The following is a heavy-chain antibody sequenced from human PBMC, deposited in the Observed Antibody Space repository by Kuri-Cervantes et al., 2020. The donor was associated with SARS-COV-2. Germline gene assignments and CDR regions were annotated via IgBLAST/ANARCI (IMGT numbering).Heavy chain of an antibody. CDR3: AKDLGGYVGY. Sequence: GGSLRLSCAASGFTFSSYGMHWVRQAPGKGLEWVAVISYDGSNKYYADSVKGRFTISRDNSKNTLYLQMNSLGAEDTAVYYCAKDLGGYVGYWGQGTLVTVSS. CDR1: GFTFSSYG. V-gene: IGHV3-30*18. D-gene: IGHD3-22*01. J-gene: IGHJ4*02. CDR2: ISYDGSNK.